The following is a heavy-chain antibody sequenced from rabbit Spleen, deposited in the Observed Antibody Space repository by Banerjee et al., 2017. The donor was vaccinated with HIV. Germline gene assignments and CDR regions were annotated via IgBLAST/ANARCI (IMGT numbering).Heavy chain of an antibody. CDR1: GFSFSEKEV. CDR2: IYGGGSASI. J-gene: IGHJ4*01. D-gene: IGHD2-1*01. V-gene: IGHV1S45*01. CDR3: VRDQAGDADYGPYYLNL. Sequence: QEQLEESGGGLVKPEGSLTLTCKASGFSFSEKEVMCWVRQAPGKGLECIACIYGGGSASIYYASWAKGRFTISKTSSTTVTLQMTSLTAADTATYFCVRDQAGDADYGPYYLNLWGPGTLVTVS.